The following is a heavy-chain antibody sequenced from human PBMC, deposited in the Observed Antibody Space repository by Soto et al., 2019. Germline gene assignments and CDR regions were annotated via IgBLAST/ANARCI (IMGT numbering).Heavy chain of an antibody. J-gene: IGHJ4*02. D-gene: IGHD1-26*01. Sequence: EVQLLESGGGLVQPGGSLRLSCAASGFTFSSYAMRWVRQAPGKGLEWVSAISGGGGSTYYADSVKGRFTISRDNARNPVYLQMNSLRGEDTAVYYCARRGSGSYYDYWGQGTLVTVSS. CDR3: ARRGSGSYYDY. CDR1: GFTFSSYA. CDR2: ISGGGGST. V-gene: IGHV3-23*01.